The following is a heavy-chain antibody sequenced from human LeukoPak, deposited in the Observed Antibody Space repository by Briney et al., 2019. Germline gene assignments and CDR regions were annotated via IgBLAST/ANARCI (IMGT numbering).Heavy chain of an antibody. D-gene: IGHD2/OR15-2a*01. CDR3: AKGHLSIFFPFDS. CDR2: ISGSGGDT. V-gene: IGHV3-23*01. J-gene: IGHJ4*02. CDR1: GFTFNSYA. Sequence: GGSLRLSCAASGFTFNSYAMSWVRQAPGQGLEWVSGISGSGGDTYYAGSVKGRFTISRDNSKNALYLQMNSLRADDTAVYYCAKGHLSIFFPFDSWGKGTIVSSSS.